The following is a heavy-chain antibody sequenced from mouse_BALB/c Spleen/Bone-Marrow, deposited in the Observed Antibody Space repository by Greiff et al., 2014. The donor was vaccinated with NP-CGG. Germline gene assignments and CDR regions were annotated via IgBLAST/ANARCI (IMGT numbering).Heavy chain of an antibody. CDR1: GYTFSSYW. CDR2: ILPGSGSS. D-gene: IGHD3-1*01. CDR3: ARELGLRLAY. J-gene: IGHJ3*01. V-gene: IGHV1-9*01. Sequence: QVQLQQSGAELMKPGASVKISCKTSGYTFSSYWIEWVKQRPGHGLEWIGEILPGSGSSNSNGKFKGKATFTADASSNTAYMQLSSLTSEDSAVYYCARELGLRLAYWGQGTLVTVSA.